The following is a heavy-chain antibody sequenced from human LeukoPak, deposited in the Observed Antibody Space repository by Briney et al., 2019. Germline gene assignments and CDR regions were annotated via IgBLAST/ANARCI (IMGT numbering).Heavy chain of an antibody. V-gene: IGHV3-23*01. CDR1: GFTFSSYG. J-gene: IGHJ6*04. CDR3: AKALYSGYVTSYYGMDV. CDR2: ISGSGGST. Sequence: PGGSLRLSCAASGFTFSSYGMSWVRQAPGKGLEWVSAISGSGGSTYYADSVKGRFTISRDNSKNTLYLQMNSLRAEDTAVYYCAKALYSGYVTSYYGMDVWGKGTTVTVSS. D-gene: IGHD5-12*01.